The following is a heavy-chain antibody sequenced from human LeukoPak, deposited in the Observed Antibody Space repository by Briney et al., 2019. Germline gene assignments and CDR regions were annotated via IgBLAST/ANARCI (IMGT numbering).Heavy chain of an antibody. Sequence: GASVKVSCKASGYTFTGYYMHWVRRAPGQGLEWMGWINPNSGGTNYAQKFQGRVTMTRDTSISTAYMELSRLRSDDTAVYYCARDSANAYYYDSSGYEYYYYYMDVWGKGTTVTISS. V-gene: IGHV1-2*02. CDR2: INPNSGGT. CDR3: ARDSANAYYYDSSGYEYYYYYMDV. J-gene: IGHJ6*03. D-gene: IGHD3-22*01. CDR1: GYTFTGYY.